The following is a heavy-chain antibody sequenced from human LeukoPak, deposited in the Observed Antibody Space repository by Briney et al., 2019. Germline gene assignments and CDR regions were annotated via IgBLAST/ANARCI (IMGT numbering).Heavy chain of an antibody. CDR1: GYSFASHW. Sequence: GESLEISCKGSGYSFASHWIGWVRQMPRKGLEWMGMIYPYDSDTRHSPSFQGQVTISADKSISTAYLQWSSLKASDTAMYYCARRPYDSSAYFDYWGQGTLVTVSS. CDR2: IYPYDSDT. J-gene: IGHJ4*02. D-gene: IGHD3-22*01. CDR3: ARRPYDSSAYFDY. V-gene: IGHV5-51*01.